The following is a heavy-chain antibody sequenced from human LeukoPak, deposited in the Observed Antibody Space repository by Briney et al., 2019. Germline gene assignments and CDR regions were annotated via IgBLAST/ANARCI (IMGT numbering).Heavy chain of an antibody. CDR2: IYYSGST. J-gene: IGHJ4*02. D-gene: IGHD3-10*02. V-gene: IGHV4-31*03. CDR1: GGSISSGGYY. CDR3: ASGPTKSMFGPTELDY. Sequence: SETLSLTCTVSGGSISSGGYYWSWIRQHPGKGLEWIGYIYYSGSTYYNPSLKSRVTISVDTSKNQFSLKLSSVTAADTAVYYCASGPTKSMFGPTELDYWGQGTLVTVSS.